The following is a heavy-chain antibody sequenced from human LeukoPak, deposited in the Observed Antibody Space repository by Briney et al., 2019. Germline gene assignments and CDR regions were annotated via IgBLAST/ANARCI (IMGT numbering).Heavy chain of an antibody. J-gene: IGHJ1*01. CDR3: NYRSGGGGYYSGLEH. Sequence: GGSLRLSCAASGFTFKNYAMTWVRQAPGKGLEWVSRTSGSGDIRLYADSVKGRFTISRTNSENRLYLQMNSLPADDSGVYRANYRSGGGGYYSGLEHWGQGTQVTVSS. V-gene: IGHV3-23*01. CDR2: TSGSGDIR. CDR1: GFTFKNYA. D-gene: IGHD2-15*01.